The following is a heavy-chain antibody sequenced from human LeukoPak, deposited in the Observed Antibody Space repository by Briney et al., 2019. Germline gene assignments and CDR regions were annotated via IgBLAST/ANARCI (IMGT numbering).Heavy chain of an antibody. D-gene: IGHD3-10*01. V-gene: IGHV1-18*04. J-gene: IGHJ5*02. CDR3: ARARNSGSYYRA. CDR2: ISAYNGNT. Sequence: ASVKVSCKASGYTFTGYYMHWVRQAPGQGPEWMGWISAYNGNTNYAQKLQGRVTMTTDTSTSTAYMELRSLRPDDTAVYYCARARNSGSYYRAWGQGTLVTVSS. CDR1: GYTFTGYY.